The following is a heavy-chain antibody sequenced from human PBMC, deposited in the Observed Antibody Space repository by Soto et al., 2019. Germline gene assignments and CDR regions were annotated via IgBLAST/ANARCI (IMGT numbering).Heavy chain of an antibody. Sequence: GESLKISCKGSGYNFPSYWIAWVRQMSGKGLEWMGIIYPGDSDTRYSPSFQGQVTISADRSISTTYLQWSSLKASDTAIYYCARRYGSGWYGFGDYWGQGTLVTVSS. D-gene: IGHD6-19*01. V-gene: IGHV5-51*01. CDR1: GYNFPSYW. CDR3: ARRYGSGWYGFGDY. CDR2: IYPGDSDT. J-gene: IGHJ4*02.